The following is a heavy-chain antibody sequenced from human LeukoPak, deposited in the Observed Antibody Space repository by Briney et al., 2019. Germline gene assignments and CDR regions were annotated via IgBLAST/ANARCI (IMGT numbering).Heavy chain of an antibody. CDR3: ATQWFGELLPDY. D-gene: IGHD3-10*01. J-gene: IGHJ4*02. Sequence: GGSLRLSCAASGFTFRNYYMSWVRQAPGKGLEWVSSISGTSGYIYYADSVKGRFTISRDNAKNSLYLQMNSLRAEDTAVYYCATQWFGELLPDYWGQGTLVTVSS. V-gene: IGHV3-21*01. CDR2: ISGTSGYI. CDR1: GFTFRNYY.